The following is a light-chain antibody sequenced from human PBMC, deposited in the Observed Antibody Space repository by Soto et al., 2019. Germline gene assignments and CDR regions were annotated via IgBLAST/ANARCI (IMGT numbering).Light chain of an antibody. CDR1: QSVSNN. CDR3: QQYNNWPLT. Sequence: EIVLTQSPGTLSLSPAERAILCCRSIQSVSNNYLARYQQKPGQAPRLLIYGATTTATGIPARFGGSASGTEFTLTISSLQSEDFAVYYCQQYNNWPLTFGGGTKVDIK. J-gene: IGKJ4*01. V-gene: IGKV3D-15*01. CDR2: GAT.